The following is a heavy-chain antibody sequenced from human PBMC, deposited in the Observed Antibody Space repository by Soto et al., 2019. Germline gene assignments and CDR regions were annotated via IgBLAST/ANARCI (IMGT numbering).Heavy chain of an antibody. CDR3: ARHRPYSTPFYFDY. CDR1: GYTFTTYA. J-gene: IGHJ4*02. D-gene: IGHD2-15*01. Sequence: GASVKVSCKASGYTFTTYALHWVRQAPGQQGQRLEWLGRITAGNGKTTYSQKFQDRVTITRDAFATTAYMELSRLTSEDTAVYYCARHRPYSTPFYFDYWGQGTQVTVSS. CDR2: ITAGNGKT. V-gene: IGHV1-3*01.